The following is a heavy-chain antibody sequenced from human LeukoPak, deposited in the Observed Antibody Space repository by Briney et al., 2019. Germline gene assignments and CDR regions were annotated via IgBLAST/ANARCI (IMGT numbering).Heavy chain of an antibody. CDR3: ATSTSLDGYNGAY. J-gene: IGHJ4*02. D-gene: IGHD5-24*01. CDR2: IIPILGIA. Sequence: SVKVSCKASGGTFSSYAISWVRQAPGQGLEWMGRIIPILGIANYAQKFQGRVTITADKSTSTAYMELSSLRSEDTAVYCCATSTSLDGYNGAYWGQGTLVTVSS. CDR1: GGTFSSYA. V-gene: IGHV1-69*04.